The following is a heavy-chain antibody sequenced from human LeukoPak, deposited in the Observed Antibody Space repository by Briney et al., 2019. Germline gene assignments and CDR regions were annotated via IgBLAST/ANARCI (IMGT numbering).Heavy chain of an antibody. CDR3: ATMTYSRAVAHYYYYMDV. J-gene: IGHJ6*03. CDR2: IYYSGST. CDR1: GGSISSSSYY. V-gene: IGHV4-39*07. D-gene: IGHD6-13*01. Sequence: SETLSLTCTVSGGSISSSSYYWGWIRQPPGKGLEWIGSIYYSGSTYYNPSLKSRVTISVDTSKNQFSLKLSSVTAADTAVYYCATMTYSRAVAHYYYYMDVWGKGTTVTISS.